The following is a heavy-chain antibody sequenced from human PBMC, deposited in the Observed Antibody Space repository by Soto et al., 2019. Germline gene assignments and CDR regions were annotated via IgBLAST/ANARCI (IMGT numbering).Heavy chain of an antibody. J-gene: IGHJ6*03. D-gene: IGHD3-3*01. CDR3: ARDPQLLRFLAWSIGYYMAV. CDR2: IWNDGSKK. V-gene: IGHV3-33*01. Sequence: QVQLVASGGGVVQPGRSLRLSCDGCGFTFSNYAMHWVRQAPGTGLEWVAVIWNDGSKKFYSDSVKCRVTISRDNSENTLSLQMTSLRAEDTAIYYCARDPQLLRFLAWSIGYYMAVWGKGTTVTVFS. CDR1: GFTFSNYA.